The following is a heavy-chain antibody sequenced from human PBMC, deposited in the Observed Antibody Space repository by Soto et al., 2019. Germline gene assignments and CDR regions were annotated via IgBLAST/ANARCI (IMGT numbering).Heavy chain of an antibody. CDR2: IYSGGST. V-gene: IGHV3-53*04. CDR3: ASGSYDYGDYGYYYYGMDV. J-gene: IGHJ6*02. D-gene: IGHD4-17*01. CDR1: GFTVSSNY. Sequence: EVQLVESGGGLVQPGGSLRLSCAASGFTVSSNYMSWVRQAPGKGLEWVSVIYSGGSTYYADSVKGRFTISRHNSKNTLDLQMNSLRAEDTAVYYWASGSYDYGDYGYYYYGMDVWGQGTTVTVSS.